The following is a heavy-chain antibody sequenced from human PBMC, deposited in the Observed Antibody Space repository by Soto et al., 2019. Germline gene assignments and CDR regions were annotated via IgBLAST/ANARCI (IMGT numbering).Heavy chain of an antibody. V-gene: IGHV4-30-4*01. CDR3: SRRTGINDY. Sequence: SETLSLTCTVSGGSISSGDYYWTWIRQPPGKALEWIGYIYYSGSTYYNPSLRSRVSISIDTSRNQFSLKLTSVTAADTAMYYCSRRTGINDYWGQGILFTVSS. CDR1: GGSISSGDYY. D-gene: IGHD3-9*01. CDR2: IYYSGST. J-gene: IGHJ4*02.